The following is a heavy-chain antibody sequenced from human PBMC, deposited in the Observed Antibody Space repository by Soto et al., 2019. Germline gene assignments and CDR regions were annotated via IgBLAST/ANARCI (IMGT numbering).Heavy chain of an antibody. D-gene: IGHD3-10*01. CDR2: IYYSGST. V-gene: IGHV4-39*01. J-gene: IGHJ6*02. CDR3: SRIAMVRGVIITYVMDV. CDR1: GGSISSSSYY. Sequence: LETLSLTCTVSGGSISSSSYYWGWIRQPPGKGLEWIGSIYYSGSTYYNPSLKSRVTISVDTSKNQFSLKLSSVTAADTAVYYCSRIAMVRGVIITYVMDVCGQGSTVTVS.